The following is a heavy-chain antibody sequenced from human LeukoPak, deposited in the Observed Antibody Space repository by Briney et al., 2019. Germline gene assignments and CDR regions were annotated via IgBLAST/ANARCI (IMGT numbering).Heavy chain of an antibody. CDR2: INPNSGGT. Sequence: VKVSCKASGYTFTGYYMHWVRQAPGQGLEWMGWINPNSGGTNYAQEFQGRVTMTRDTSISTAYMELSRLRSDDTAVYYCARVRIAAAGTPPGIDYWGQGTLVTVSS. CDR3: ARVRIAAAGTPPGIDY. CDR1: GYTFTGYY. J-gene: IGHJ4*02. V-gene: IGHV1-2*02. D-gene: IGHD6-13*01.